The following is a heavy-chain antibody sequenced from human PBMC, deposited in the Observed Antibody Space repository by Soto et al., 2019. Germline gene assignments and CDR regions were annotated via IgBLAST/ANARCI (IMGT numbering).Heavy chain of an antibody. J-gene: IGHJ5*02. V-gene: IGHV5-51*01. D-gene: IGHD6-13*01. CDR2: IYPGDSDT. CDR3: ARQSAAGSNWFDP. CDR1: GYSFTSYW. Sequence: GESLKISCKGSGYSFTSYWIGWVRQMPGKGLEWMGIIYPGDSDTRYSPSFQGQDTISADKSISTAYLQWSSLEASGTAMYYCARQSAAGSNWFDPWGQGTLVTVSS.